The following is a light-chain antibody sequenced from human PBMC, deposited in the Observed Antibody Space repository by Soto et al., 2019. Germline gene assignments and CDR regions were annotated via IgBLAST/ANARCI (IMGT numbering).Light chain of an antibody. V-gene: IGKV3-15*01. J-gene: IGKJ3*01. Sequence: EIVMTQSPATLSVSPGERATLSCRASQSVSSNLAWYQQKPGQAPRLLIYGASTRATGIPARFSGSGSGTEFTLTISSLQSEDFAVYYCQQYNNWLSAFGPGTKADIK. CDR3: QQYNNWLSA. CDR1: QSVSSN. CDR2: GAS.